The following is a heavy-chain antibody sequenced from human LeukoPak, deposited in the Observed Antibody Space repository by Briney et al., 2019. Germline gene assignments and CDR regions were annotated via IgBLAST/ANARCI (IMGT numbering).Heavy chain of an antibody. V-gene: IGHV4-39*02. CDR2: IYYTGSPT. CDR3: ARDFLRDYGDPFDS. D-gene: IGHD4-17*01. Sequence: PSETLSLTCTVSGGSITSSTHYWGWIRQPPGNGLEWIGTIYYTGSPTFYNPSLKSRLTISVDTSKSHFSLKLTSVTAADTAVYYCARDFLRDYGDPFDSWGQGTLVTVSS. J-gene: IGHJ4*02. CDR1: GGSITSSTHY.